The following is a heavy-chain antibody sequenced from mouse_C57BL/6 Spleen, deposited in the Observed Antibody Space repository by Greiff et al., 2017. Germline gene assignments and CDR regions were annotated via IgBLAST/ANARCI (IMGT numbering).Heavy chain of an antibody. CDR1: GYTFTSYT. Sequence: VKLMESGAELARPGASVKMSCKASGYTFTSYTMHWVKQRPGQGLEWIGYINPSSGYTKYNQKFKDKATLTADKSSSTAYMQLSSLTSEDSAVYYCARSGSYDYDSYYYAMDYWGQGTSVTVSS. CDR2: INPSSGYT. CDR3: ARSGSYDYDSYYYAMDY. V-gene: IGHV1-4*01. J-gene: IGHJ4*01. D-gene: IGHD2-4*01.